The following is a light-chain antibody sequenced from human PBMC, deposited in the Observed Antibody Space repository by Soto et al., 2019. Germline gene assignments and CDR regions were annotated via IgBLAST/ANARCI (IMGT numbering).Light chain of an antibody. V-gene: IGKV3-15*01. CDR2: YAS. J-gene: IGKJ5*01. CDR1: QSVRNN. Sequence: EIMMTQSPATLSVSPGERATLSCRASQSVRNNLGWYQQKPGQAPRLLIYYASTRATGIPARFSGSGSGTEFTLTISSLQSVDFALYYCQQYNNWPPITFGHGTRLEIK. CDR3: QQYNNWPPIT.